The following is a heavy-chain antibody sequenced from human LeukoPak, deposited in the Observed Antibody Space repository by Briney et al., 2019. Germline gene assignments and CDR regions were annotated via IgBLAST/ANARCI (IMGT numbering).Heavy chain of an antibody. CDR2: ISGSSNTI. CDR1: GFTFSTYR. D-gene: IGHD6-13*01. V-gene: IGHV3-48*02. J-gene: IGHJ4*02. CDR3: AREYSSSWFSDY. Sequence: GGSLRLSCAASGFTFSTYRMNWVRQAPGKGLEWVSYISGSSNTIYYADSVKGRFTISRDNAKNSLYLHMSSLRDEDTAVYYCAREYSSSWFSDYWGQGTLVTVSS.